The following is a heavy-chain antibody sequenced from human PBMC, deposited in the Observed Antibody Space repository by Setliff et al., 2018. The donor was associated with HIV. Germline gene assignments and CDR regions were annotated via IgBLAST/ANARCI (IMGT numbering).Heavy chain of an antibody. CDR1: GYTFTSYD. CDR2: MNPNSGNT. CDR3: ARGPPRDILPGYYKWGRETYYYYYGMDV. D-gene: IGHD3-9*01. V-gene: IGHV1-8*02. J-gene: IGHJ6*02. Sequence: ASVKVSCKASGYTFTSYDITWVRQATGQGLEWMGWMNPNSGNTGYAQKFQGRVTMTRNTSISTAYMERSSLRSEDTAVYYCARGPPRDILPGYYKWGRETYYYYYGMDVWGQGTTVTASS.